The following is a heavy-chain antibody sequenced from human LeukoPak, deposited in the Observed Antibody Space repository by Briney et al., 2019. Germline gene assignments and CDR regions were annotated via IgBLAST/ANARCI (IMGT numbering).Heavy chain of an antibody. CDR3: ASPHGVAYPTIFGVSFDY. V-gene: IGHV1-69*05. CDR2: IIPIFGTA. D-gene: IGHD3-3*01. J-gene: IGHJ4*02. Sequence: AASVKVSCKASGGTFSSYAISWVRQAPGQGLEWMGGIIPIFGTANYAQKFQGRVTITTDESTSTAYMELSSLRSEDTAVYYCASPHGVAYPTIFGVSFDYWGQGTLVTVSS. CDR1: GGTFSSYA.